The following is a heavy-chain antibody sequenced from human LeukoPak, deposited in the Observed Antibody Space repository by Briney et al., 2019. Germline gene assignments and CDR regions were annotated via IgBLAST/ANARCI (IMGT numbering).Heavy chain of an antibody. D-gene: IGHD2-21*02. J-gene: IGHJ2*01. CDR1: GGSISSYY. CDR2: IYYSGST. V-gene: IGHV4-59*01. CDR3: ARPNVVVTAYAPSDL. Sequence: SETLSLTCTVSGGSISSYYWSWIRQPPGKGLEWIGYIYYSGSTNYNPSLKSRVTISVDTSKNQFSLKLSSVTAADTAVYYCARPNVVVTAYAPSDLWGRGTLVTVSS.